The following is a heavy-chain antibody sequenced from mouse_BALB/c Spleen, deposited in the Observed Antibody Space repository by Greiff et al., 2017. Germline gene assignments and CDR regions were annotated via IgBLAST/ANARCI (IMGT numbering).Heavy chain of an antibody. D-gene: IGHD1-1*01. V-gene: IGHV5-17*02. Sequence: EVKLVESGGGLVQPGGSRKLSCAASGFTFSSFGMHWVRQAPEKGLEWVAYISSGSSTIYYADTVKGRFTISRDNPKNTLFLQMTSLRSEDTAMYYCARAGITPYYFDYWGQGTTLTVSS. J-gene: IGHJ2*01. CDR3: ARAGITPYYFDY. CDR1: GFTFSSFG. CDR2: ISSGSSTI.